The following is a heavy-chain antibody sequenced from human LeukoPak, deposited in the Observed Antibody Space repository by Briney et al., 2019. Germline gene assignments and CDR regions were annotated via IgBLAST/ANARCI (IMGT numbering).Heavy chain of an antibody. J-gene: IGHJ6*03. V-gene: IGHV3-66*02. CDR3: ARYKLTTVIYYYMDV. CDR1: GFTVSSNY. Sequence: GGSLRLSCAASGFTVSSNYMSRVRQAPGKGLEWVSVIYSGGSTYYADSVKGRFTISRDNSKNTLYLQMNSLRAEDTAVYYCARYKLTTVIYYYMDVWGKGTTVTVSS. CDR2: IYSGGST. D-gene: IGHD4-11*01.